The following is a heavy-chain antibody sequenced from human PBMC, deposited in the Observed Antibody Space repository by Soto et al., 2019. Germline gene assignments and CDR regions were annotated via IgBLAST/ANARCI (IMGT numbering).Heavy chain of an antibody. J-gene: IGHJ6*02. D-gene: IGHD1-26*01. CDR3: ARGGVGATTYYYYYGMDV. CDR1: GYTFTSYD. Sequence: VSVKVSCKASGYTFTSYDINWVRQATGQGLEWMGWMNPNSGNTGYAQKFQGRVTMTRNTSISTAYMELSSLRSEDTAVYYCARGGVGATTYYYYYGMDVWGQGTTVTVSS. CDR2: MNPNSGNT. V-gene: IGHV1-8*01.